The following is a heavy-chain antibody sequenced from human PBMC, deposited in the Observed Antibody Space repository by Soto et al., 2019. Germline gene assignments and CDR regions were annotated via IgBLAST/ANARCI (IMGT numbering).Heavy chain of an antibody. CDR3: ARSIGGPRVGYVLLQGDY. Sequence: QVQLVQSGAEVKKPGASVKVSCKASGYTFTSYGISWVRQAPGQGLEWMGWISAYNGNTNYAQKLQGRVTMTTDTSTSTSYMELRSLRSDDTAVYYCARSIGGPRVGYVLLQGDYWGQGTLVTVSS. J-gene: IGHJ4*02. V-gene: IGHV1-18*01. CDR2: ISAYNGNT. CDR1: GYTFTSYG. D-gene: IGHD2-15*01.